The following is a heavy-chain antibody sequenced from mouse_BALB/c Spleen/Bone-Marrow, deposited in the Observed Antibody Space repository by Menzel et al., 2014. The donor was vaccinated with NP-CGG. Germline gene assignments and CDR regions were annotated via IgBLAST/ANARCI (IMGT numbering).Heavy chain of an antibody. J-gene: IGHJ1*01. Sequence: EVKLVESGAELVKPGASVKLSCTASGFNRKDTNKHRVKQRPEKGREGIGRIDPANGNTKYDPKFQGKATITADTSSNTAYLPLSSLTSEDTAVYYCASYYYGRYFDVWGAGTTVTVSS. V-gene: IGHV14-3*02. CDR2: IDPANGNT. D-gene: IGHD1-1*01. CDR1: GFNRKDTN. CDR3: ASYYYGRYFDV.